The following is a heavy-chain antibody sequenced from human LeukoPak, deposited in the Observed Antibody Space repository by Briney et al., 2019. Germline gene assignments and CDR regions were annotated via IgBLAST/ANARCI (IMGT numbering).Heavy chain of an antibody. Sequence: PGGSLRLSCAASGFTVSSNYMSWVRQAPGKGLEWVSVIYSGGSTYYGDSVKGRFTISRDNAKNSLSLQMNSLSAEDTAVYFCARTYDHTGSHYYYYMDVWGKGTTVTVSS. CDR1: GFTVSSNY. CDR2: IYSGGST. J-gene: IGHJ6*03. D-gene: IGHD3-22*01. CDR3: ARTYDHTGSHYYYYMDV. V-gene: IGHV3-53*01.